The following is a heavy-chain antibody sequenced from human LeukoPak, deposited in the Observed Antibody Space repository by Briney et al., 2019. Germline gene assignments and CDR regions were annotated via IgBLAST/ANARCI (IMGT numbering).Heavy chain of an antibody. V-gene: IGHV4-34*01. CDR3: AEGVGATGFDY. CDR1: GGSFRGYY. CDR2: INHSGST. Sequence: SETLSLTCAVYGGSFRGYYWSWIRQPPGKGLEWIGEINHSGSTNYNPSLKSRVTISVDTSKNQFSPKLSSVTAADTAVYYCAEGVGATGFDYWGQGTLVTVSS. D-gene: IGHD1-26*01. J-gene: IGHJ4*02.